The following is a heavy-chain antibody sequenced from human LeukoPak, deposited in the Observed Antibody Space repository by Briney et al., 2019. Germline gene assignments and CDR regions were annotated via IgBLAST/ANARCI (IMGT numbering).Heavy chain of an antibody. J-gene: IGHJ6*04. CDR1: GGTFSSYA. V-gene: IGHV1-69*06. D-gene: IGHD3-3*01. Sequence: SVKVSCKASGGTFSSYAISWVRQAPGQGLEWMGGIIPIFGTANYAQKFQGRVTITADKSTSTAYMELISLRSEDTAVYYCARGYYQTILIYYYYGMDVWGKGTTVTVSS. CDR3: ARGYYQTILIYYYYGMDV. CDR2: IIPIFGTA.